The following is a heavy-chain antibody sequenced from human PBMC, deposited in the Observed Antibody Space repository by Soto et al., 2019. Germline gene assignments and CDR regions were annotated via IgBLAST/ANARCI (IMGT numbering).Heavy chain of an antibody. CDR1: GFTFSSYG. CDR3: AKDGDSSIAAHDAFDI. V-gene: IGHV3-30*18. Sequence: GGSLRLSCAASGFTFSSYGMHWVRQAPDKGLEWVAVISYDGSNKYYADSVKGRFTISRDNSKNTLYLQMNSLRAEDTAVYYCAKDGDSSIAAHDAFDIWVQGTMVTVSS. D-gene: IGHD6-6*01. CDR2: ISYDGSNK. J-gene: IGHJ3*02.